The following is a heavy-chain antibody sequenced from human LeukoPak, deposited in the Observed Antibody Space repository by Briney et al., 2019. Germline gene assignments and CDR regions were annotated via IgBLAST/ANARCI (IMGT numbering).Heavy chain of an antibody. Sequence: PSETLSLTCTVSGGSISTYYWSWIRQPPGKGLEWIGYIYYGGSTYFNPSLKSRVTISVDTSKNQFSLRLTSVTAADTAVYYCASDIVVVVAATGNDAFDIWGQGTMVTVSS. V-gene: IGHV4-59*12. CDR2: IYYGGST. D-gene: IGHD2-15*01. CDR1: GGSISTYY. J-gene: IGHJ3*02. CDR3: ASDIVVVVAATGNDAFDI.